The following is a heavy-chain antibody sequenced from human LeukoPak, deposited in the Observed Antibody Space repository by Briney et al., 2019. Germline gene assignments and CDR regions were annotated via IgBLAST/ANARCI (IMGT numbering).Heavy chain of an antibody. CDR2: IYYSGST. CDR3: ARAPRRITIFGVVHGAFDY. V-gene: IGHV4-30-4*01. J-gene: IGHJ4*02. CDR1: GGSISSGDYY. Sequence: SETLSLTCTVSGGSISSGDYYWSWIRQPPGKGLEWIGYIYYSGSTYYNPSLKSRATIPVATSKNQFSLKLSSVTAADTAVYYCARAPRRITIFGVVHGAFDYWGQGTLVTVSS. D-gene: IGHD3-3*01.